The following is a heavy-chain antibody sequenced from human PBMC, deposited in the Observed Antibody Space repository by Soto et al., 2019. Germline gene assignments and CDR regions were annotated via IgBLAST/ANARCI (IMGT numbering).Heavy chain of an antibody. CDR3: AKAPVFDYTAYGSCVFEL. CDR2: ISGSGGST. Sequence: PGGSLRLSCAASGFTFSSYAMTWVRQAPGKGLEWVSVISGSGGSTHYADSVKGRFTISRDNSKNTLYLQINSLGAEDTAIFFCAKAPVFDYTAYGSCVFELWGRGTQVTVSS. CDR1: GFTFSSYA. D-gene: IGHD4-4*01. V-gene: IGHV3-23*01. J-gene: IGHJ1*01.